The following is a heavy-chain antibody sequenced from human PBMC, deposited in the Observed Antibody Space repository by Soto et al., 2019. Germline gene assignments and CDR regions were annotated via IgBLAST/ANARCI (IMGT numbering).Heavy chain of an antibody. J-gene: IGHJ6*02. CDR1: GFTFSSYA. V-gene: IGHV3-23*01. CDR3: AKDHWGSRQYDILKVLDV. CDR2: ISGSGGST. Sequence: HPGGSLRLSCAASGFTFSSYAMSWVRQAPGKGLEWVSAISGSGGSTYYADSVKGRFTISRDNSKNTLYLQMNSLRAEDTAVYYCAKDHWGSRQYDILKVLDVWGQGTTVTVSS. D-gene: IGHD3-9*01.